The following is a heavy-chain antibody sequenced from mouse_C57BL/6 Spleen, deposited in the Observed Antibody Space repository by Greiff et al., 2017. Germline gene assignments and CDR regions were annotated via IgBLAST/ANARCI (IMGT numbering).Heavy chain of an antibody. D-gene: IGHD3-2*02. J-gene: IGHJ2*01. CDR2: IDPSDSYT. CDR1: GYTFTSYW. CDR3: AGDPAQAKGLDY. V-gene: IGHV1-69*01. Sequence: VQLQQPGAELVMPGASVKLSCKASGYTFTSYWMHWVKQRPGQGLEWIGEIDPSDSYTNYNEKFKGKSTLTVDKSSSTAYMQLSSLTSEDSAVYYCAGDPAQAKGLDYWGQGTTLTVSS.